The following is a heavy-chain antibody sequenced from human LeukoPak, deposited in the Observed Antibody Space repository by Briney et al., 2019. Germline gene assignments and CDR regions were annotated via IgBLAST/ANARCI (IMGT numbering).Heavy chain of an antibody. D-gene: IGHD1-26*01. CDR2: IYYSGST. V-gene: IGHV4-59*01. J-gene: IGHJ4*02. Sequence: SETLSLTCTASGVSISSYYWSWIRQPPGKGLEWIGYIYYSGSTNYNPSLKSRVTISVDTSKNQFSLKLSSVTAADTAVYYCARVYSGSFDYWGKGTLVTVSS. CDR1: GVSISSYY. CDR3: ARVYSGSFDY.